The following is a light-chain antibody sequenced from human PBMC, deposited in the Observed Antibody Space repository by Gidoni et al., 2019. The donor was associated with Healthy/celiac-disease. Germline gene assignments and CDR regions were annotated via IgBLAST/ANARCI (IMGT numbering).Light chain of an antibody. J-gene: IGKJ1*01. CDR3: QQYNNWPPWT. Sequence: EIVLTQSPATPSVSPGERATLPCSASLRVSSNLAWYQQKPGQAPRLLIYCASTRATGIPARFSGSGSGTEFTLTISSLQSEDFAVYYCQQYNNWPPWTFGQGTKVEIK. CDR2: CAS. CDR1: LRVSSN. V-gene: IGKV3-15*01.